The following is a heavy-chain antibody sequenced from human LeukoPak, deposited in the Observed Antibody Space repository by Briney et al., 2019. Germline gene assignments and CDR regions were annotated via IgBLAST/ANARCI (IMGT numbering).Heavy chain of an antibody. Sequence: GGSLRLSCAASGCTFSSYGMHWVRQAPGKGLEWVAVISYDGSNKYYADFVKGRFTISRDNSKNTLYLQMNSLRAEDTAVYYCAKDLKYCSSTSCYRRLDYWGQGTLVTVSS. CDR3: AKDLKYCSSTSCYRRLDY. J-gene: IGHJ4*02. D-gene: IGHD2-2*02. CDR1: GCTFSSYG. CDR2: ISYDGSNK. V-gene: IGHV3-30*18.